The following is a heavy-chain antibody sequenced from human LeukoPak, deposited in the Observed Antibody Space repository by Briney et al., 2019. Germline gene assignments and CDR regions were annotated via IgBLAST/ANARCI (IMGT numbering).Heavy chain of an antibody. CDR3: ARDASGYYDSGTYYNVYMDV. Sequence: PSETLSLTCTVSGGSISSSSYYWGWIRQPPGKGLEWIGSIYYSGSTYYNPSLKSRVTISVDTSKNQFSLKLSSVTAADTAVYYCARDASGYYDSGTYYNVYMDVWGKGTTVTISS. D-gene: IGHD3-10*01. J-gene: IGHJ6*03. V-gene: IGHV4-39*07. CDR1: GGSISSSSYY. CDR2: IYYSGST.